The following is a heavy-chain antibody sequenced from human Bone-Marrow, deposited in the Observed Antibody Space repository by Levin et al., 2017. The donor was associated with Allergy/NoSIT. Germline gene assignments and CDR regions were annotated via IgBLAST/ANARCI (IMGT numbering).Heavy chain of an antibody. J-gene: IGHJ4*02. D-gene: IGHD3-3*01. Sequence: PGGSLRLSCAASGFTFSSYEMNWVRQAPGKGLEWVSYISSSGSTIYYADSVKGRFTISRDNAKNSLYLQMNSLRAEDTAVYYCARVKRITIFGVVIINDVGAFDYWGQGTLVTVSS. CDR3: ARVKRITIFGVVIINDVGAFDY. CDR2: ISSSGSTI. V-gene: IGHV3-48*03. CDR1: GFTFSSYE.